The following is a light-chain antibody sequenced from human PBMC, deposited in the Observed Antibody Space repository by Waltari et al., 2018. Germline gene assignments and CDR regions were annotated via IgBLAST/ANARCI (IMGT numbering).Light chain of an antibody. CDR1: SSDAAIYNY. J-gene: IGLJ3*02. Sequence: QSALTQHASVSGSPGQSITISCTGTSSDAAIYNYVTWYQQHPGKAPKLMIYDDSERPSGVFNRFSVSKSGNTASLTISGRQAEDEADYYCNSYAGSSSWVFGGGTKRTGL. CDR2: DDS. CDR3: NSYAGSSSWV. V-gene: IGLV2-14*01.